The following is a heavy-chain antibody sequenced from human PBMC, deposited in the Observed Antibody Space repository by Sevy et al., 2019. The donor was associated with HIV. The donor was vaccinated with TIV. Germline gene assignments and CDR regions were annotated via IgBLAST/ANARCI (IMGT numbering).Heavy chain of an antibody. CDR1: GFSFNRYW. Sequence: GGSLRLSCVASGFSFNRYWMLWVRQAPGKGLEWVAHINQDASVTYYADSVKGRFTISRDNARNLVSLQMNILRVEDTALYYCVRAIATPDSFWGQGTLVTVSS. D-gene: IGHD6-13*01. CDR2: INQDASVT. J-gene: IGHJ4*02. CDR3: VRAIATPDSF. V-gene: IGHV3-7*01.